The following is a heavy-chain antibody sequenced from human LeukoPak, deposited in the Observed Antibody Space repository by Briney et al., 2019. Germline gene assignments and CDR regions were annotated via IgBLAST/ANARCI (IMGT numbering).Heavy chain of an antibody. Sequence: ASVKVSCKASGYTFTSFGISWVRQAPGQGLEWMGWISAYNGNTNYAQKLQGRVTMTTDTSTSTAYMELRSLRSDDTPVYYCARERWISMVRGNWFDPWGQGTLVTVSS. D-gene: IGHD3-10*01. CDR2: ISAYNGNT. CDR3: ARERWISMVRGNWFDP. J-gene: IGHJ5*02. CDR1: GYTFTSFG. V-gene: IGHV1-18*01.